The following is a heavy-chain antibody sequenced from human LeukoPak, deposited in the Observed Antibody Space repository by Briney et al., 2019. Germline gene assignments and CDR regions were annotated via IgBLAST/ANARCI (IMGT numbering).Heavy chain of an antibody. Sequence: GGSLRLSCAASGFTFSSYYMTWVRRAPGKGLEWVAVISYDGSNKYYADSVKSRFTISRDNSKNTLYLQMNSLRAEDTAVYYCARDPSSGYYYYFDYWGQGTLVTVSS. J-gene: IGHJ4*02. CDR2: ISYDGSNK. CDR3: ARDPSSGYYYYFDY. D-gene: IGHD3-22*01. V-gene: IGHV3-30-3*01. CDR1: GFTFSSYY.